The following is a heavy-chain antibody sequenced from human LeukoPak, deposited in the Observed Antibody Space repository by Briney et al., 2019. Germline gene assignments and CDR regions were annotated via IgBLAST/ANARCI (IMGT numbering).Heavy chain of an antibody. CDR3: ARDPSARYGELGKIDY. V-gene: IGHV3-21*01. Sequence: GGSLRLSCAASGFTFITYNMNWVRQAPGKGLEWVSSISSSSSYIYYADSVKGRFTISRDNAKNSLYLQMNSLRAEDTAVCYCARDPSARYGELGKIDYWGQGTLVTVSS. J-gene: IGHJ4*02. CDR2: ISSSSSYI. CDR1: GFTFITYN. D-gene: IGHD4-17*01.